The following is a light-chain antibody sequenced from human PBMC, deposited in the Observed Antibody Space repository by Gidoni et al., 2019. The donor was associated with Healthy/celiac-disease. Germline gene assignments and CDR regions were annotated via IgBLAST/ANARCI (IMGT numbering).Light chain of an antibody. CDR1: PSVSSY. CDR3: QRRTNWLT. J-gene: IGKJ4*01. CDR2: DAS. V-gene: IGKV3-11*01. Sequence: EIVLTKSPATLCLSPGERATLSCSASPSVSSYLAWYQQKPGQDPRLLLYDASNRATCIPARFSGSGSGTDFTLTIISLEPEDFAVYYCQRRTNWLTFGGGTKLELK.